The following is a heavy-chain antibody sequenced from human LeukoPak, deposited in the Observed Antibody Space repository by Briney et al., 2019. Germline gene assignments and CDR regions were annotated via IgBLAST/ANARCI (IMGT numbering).Heavy chain of an antibody. CDR1: GYTFTNHW. CDR3: ARPNITSYYDSRGSDAFDV. V-gene: IGHV5-10-1*01. D-gene: IGHD3-22*01. J-gene: IGHJ3*01. CDR2: IDPSDSYT. Sequence: GESLKISCKGSGYTFTNHWISWVRQMPGKGLEWMGKIDPSDSYTNYSPSFQGHVTISADKSVSTAYLHWSSLKASDTAIYYCARPNITSYYDSRGSDAFDVWGQGTMVTVSS.